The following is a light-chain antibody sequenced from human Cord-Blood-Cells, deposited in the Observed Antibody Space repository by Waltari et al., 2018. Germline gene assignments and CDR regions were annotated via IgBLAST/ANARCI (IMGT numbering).Light chain of an antibody. CDR3: QAWDSSTAV. J-gene: IGLJ1*01. CDR1: NLGDKY. Sequence: SYELTQPPSVSVSPGQTATITCSGANLGDKYACWYQQKPGQSPVLVIYQDSKRPSGIPERFSGSNSGNTATLTISGTQAMDEADYYCQAWDSSTAVFGTGTKVTVL. V-gene: IGLV3-1*01. CDR2: QDS.